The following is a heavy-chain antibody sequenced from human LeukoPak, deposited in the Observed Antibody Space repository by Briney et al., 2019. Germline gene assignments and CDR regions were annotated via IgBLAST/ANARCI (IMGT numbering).Heavy chain of an antibody. D-gene: IGHD3-10*01. Sequence: GGSLRLSCAASGFTFSSSWMSWVRQAPGKGLEWVAHIKQDGSDRYYVDSVKGRFTISRDNAKNSLYLQMNSLRADDTAMYYCARHSSGSYYTYWGQGTLVTVSS. CDR1: GFTFSSSW. CDR2: IKQDGSDR. V-gene: IGHV3-7*01. J-gene: IGHJ4*02. CDR3: ARHSSGSYYTY.